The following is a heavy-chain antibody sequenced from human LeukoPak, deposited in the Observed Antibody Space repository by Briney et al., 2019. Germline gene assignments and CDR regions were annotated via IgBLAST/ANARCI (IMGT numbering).Heavy chain of an antibody. CDR1: GGSISSYY. Sequence: KSSETLSLTCTVSGGSISSYYWSWIRQPPGKGLEWIGYIYYSGSTNYNPSLKSRVTISVDTSKNQFSLKLSSVTAADTAVYYCGRGIRHSYGDDAFDIWGQGTMVTVSS. CDR2: IYYSGST. J-gene: IGHJ3*02. CDR3: GRGIRHSYGDDAFDI. V-gene: IGHV4-59*01. D-gene: IGHD5-18*01.